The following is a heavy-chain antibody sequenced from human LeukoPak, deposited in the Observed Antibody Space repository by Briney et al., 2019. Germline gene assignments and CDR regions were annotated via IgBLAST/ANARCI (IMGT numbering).Heavy chain of an antibody. CDR3: ARAYQDTARVYFDY. D-gene: IGHD5-18*01. V-gene: IGHV3-30-3*01. CDR1: GFTFSSYA. Sequence: GGSLRLSCAASGFTFSSYAMHWVRQAPGKGLEWVAVISYDGSNKYYADSVKGRFTISRDNSKNTLYLQMNSLRSDDTAVYYCARAYQDTARVYFDYWGQGTLVTVSS. J-gene: IGHJ4*02. CDR2: ISYDGSNK.